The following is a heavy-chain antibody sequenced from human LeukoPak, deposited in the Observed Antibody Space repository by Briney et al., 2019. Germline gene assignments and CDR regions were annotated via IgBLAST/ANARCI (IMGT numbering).Heavy chain of an antibody. CDR1: GGSFSNFA. Sequence: SVKVSCKASGGSFSNFAISWVRQAPGQGFEWLGGIFGTVTYAPNFQGRVSFTTDESTSTAYMELSGLTSDDTAVYYCARATPYDSSGYYYLYYYGMDVWGQGTTVTVSS. CDR3: ARATPYDSSGYYYLYYYGMDV. J-gene: IGHJ6*02. V-gene: IGHV1-69*05. D-gene: IGHD3-22*01. CDR2: IFGTV.